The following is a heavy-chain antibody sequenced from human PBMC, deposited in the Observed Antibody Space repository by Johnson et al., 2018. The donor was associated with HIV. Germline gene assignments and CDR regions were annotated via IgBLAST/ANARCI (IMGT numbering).Heavy chain of an antibody. J-gene: IGHJ3*02. Sequence: MLLVESGGGLVQPGGSLRLSCAASGFTFNNHWMTWVRQAPGKGLEWVANIKQDGGSTGYADSVKGRCTISRDNAKNSLYLQMNSLRAEDTALYYCAREAYAAGAFDIWGQGTMVTISS. V-gene: IGHV3-7*03. CDR2: IKQDGGST. CDR3: AREAYAAGAFDI. D-gene: IGHD3-16*01. CDR1: GFTFNNHW.